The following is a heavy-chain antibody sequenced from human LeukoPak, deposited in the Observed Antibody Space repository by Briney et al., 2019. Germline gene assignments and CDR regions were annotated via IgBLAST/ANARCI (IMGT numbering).Heavy chain of an antibody. D-gene: IGHD4-17*01. V-gene: IGHV3-33*08. J-gene: IGHJ4*02. Sequence: GGSLRLSCAASGFTFDDYAMRWVRQAPGKGLEWVAVIWYDGSNKYYADSVKGRFTISRDNSKNTLYLQMNSLRAEDTAVYYCARGGYGDYVIDYWGQGTLVTVSS. CDR3: ARGGYGDYVIDY. CDR1: GFTFDDYA. CDR2: IWYDGSNK.